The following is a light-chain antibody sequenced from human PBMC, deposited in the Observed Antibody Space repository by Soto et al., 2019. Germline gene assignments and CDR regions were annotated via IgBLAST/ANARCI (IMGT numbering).Light chain of an antibody. CDR1: QSVSSY. CDR2: DAS. V-gene: IGKV3-11*01. J-gene: IGKJ4*02. CDR3: QQRSNWPRALT. Sequence: EIVLTQSPATLSLSPGERATLSCRASQSVSSYLAWYQQKPGQAPRLLIYDASNRATGIPARFSGSGSGTDFTVTISSLEPEDFAVYDCQQRSNWPRALTFGGGTKGEIK.